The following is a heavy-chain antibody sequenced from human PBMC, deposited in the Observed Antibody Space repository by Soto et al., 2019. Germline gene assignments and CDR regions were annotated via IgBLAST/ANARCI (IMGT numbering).Heavy chain of an antibody. CDR2: ISSSSSYT. D-gene: IGHD3-10*01. J-gene: IGHJ5*02. CDR1: GFTFSDYY. CDR3: AREHYGPGWFDP. Sequence: QVQLVESGGGLVKPGGSLRLSCAASGFTFSDYYMSWIRQAPGKGLEWVSYISSSSSYTNYADSVKGRFTISSDNAKKTLYLQMNSLRAEDTAVYYCAREHYGPGWFDPWGQGTLVTVSS. V-gene: IGHV3-11*05.